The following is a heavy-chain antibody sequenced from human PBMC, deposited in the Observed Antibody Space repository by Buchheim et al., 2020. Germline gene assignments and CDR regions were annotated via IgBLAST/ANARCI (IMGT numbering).Heavy chain of an antibody. D-gene: IGHD3-22*01. V-gene: IGHV4-39*07. J-gene: IGHJ4*02. CDR3: ARDSLYYYDSTTYYWVY. CDR1: GGSVTSGRYY. CDR2: IYSDGST. Sequence: QLPLQESGPRLVKPSATLSLSCTVSGGSVTSGRYYWGWIRQPPGKGLEWIGSIYSDGSTYYNSSLKSRVSMSLDTSENQFSLKLTSVTAADTAVYYCARDSLYYYDSTTYYWVYWGQGTL.